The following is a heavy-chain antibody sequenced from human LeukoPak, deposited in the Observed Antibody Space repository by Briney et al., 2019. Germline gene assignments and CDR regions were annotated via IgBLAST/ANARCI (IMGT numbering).Heavy chain of an antibody. D-gene: IGHD2-2*01. CDR2: ISWNSGSI. CDR3: AKGISSTSSLIDY. V-gene: IGHV3-9*01. J-gene: IGHJ3*01. Sequence: GRSLRLSCAASGFTFDDYAMHWVRQAPGKGLEWVSGISWNSGSIGYADSVKGRFTISGDNAKNSPYLQMNSLRAEDTALYYCAKGISSTSSLIDYWGQGTMVTVSS. CDR1: GFTFDDYA.